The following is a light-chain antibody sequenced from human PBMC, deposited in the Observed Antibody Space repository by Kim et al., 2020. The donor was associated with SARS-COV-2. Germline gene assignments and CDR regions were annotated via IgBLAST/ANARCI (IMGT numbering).Light chain of an antibody. Sequence: QSALTQPASVSGSPGQSVTISCTGTRSHVGNYNYVSWYQQHPGQAPKLIIYNVTNRPSGVSSRFSGSKSGTTASLTISGLQADDEADYYCSSYTSSRSWVFGGGTQLTVL. CDR3: SSYTSSRSWV. CDR1: RSHVGNYNY. V-gene: IGLV2-14*03. CDR2: NVT. J-gene: IGLJ3*02.